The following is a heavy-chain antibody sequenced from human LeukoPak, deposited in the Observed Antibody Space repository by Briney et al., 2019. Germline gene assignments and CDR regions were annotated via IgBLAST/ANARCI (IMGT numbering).Heavy chain of an antibody. CDR1: GGSISSGDYY. V-gene: IGHV4-61*08. Sequence: SETLSLTCTVSGGSISSGDYYWSWIRQPPGKGLEWIGYIYYSGGTNYNPSLKSRVTISVDTSKNQFSLKLSSVTAADTAVYYCARYARYQLLQIYYYYMDVWGKGTTVTVSS. D-gene: IGHD2-2*01. CDR3: ARYARYQLLQIYYYYMDV. CDR2: IYYSGGT. J-gene: IGHJ6*03.